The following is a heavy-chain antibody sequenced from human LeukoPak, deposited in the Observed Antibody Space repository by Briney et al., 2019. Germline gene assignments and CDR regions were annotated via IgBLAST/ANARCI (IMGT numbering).Heavy chain of an antibody. CDR2: INPSGGSI. Sequence: ASVKVSCKASGYIFTSYYMYWVRQAPGQGLEWMGIINPSGGSIRYAQKFQGRVTMTRDTSTSTAYMELSSLRSEDTAVYYCARERDSSGWYVIDYWGRGTLVTVSS. J-gene: IGHJ4*02. CDR3: ARERDSSGWYVIDY. CDR1: GYIFTSYY. D-gene: IGHD6-19*01. V-gene: IGHV1-46*01.